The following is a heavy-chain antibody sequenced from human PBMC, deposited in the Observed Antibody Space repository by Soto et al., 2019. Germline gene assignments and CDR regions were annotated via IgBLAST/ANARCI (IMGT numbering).Heavy chain of an antibody. D-gene: IGHD3-3*01. CDR1: GFTFSSYA. J-gene: IGHJ3*02. V-gene: IGHV3-30-3*01. Sequence: GGSLRLSCAASGFTFSSYAMHWVRQAPGKGLEWVAVISYDGSNKYYADSVKGRFTISRDNSKNTLYLQMNSLRAEDTAVYYCARDGSSAPEYITISGVVSAFDIWGQGTMVTVSS. CDR3: ARDGSSAPEYITISGVVSAFDI. CDR2: ISYDGSNK.